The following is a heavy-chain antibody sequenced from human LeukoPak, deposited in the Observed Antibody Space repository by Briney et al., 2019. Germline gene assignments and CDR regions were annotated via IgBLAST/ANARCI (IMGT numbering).Heavy chain of an antibody. J-gene: IGHJ3*02. CDR2: IDGGGDGT. D-gene: IGHD3-3*01. CDR3: AKDAFSYNGVYDAFDI. CDR1: GGSISSYY. Sequence: ETLSLTCTVSGGSISSYYWSWVRQAPGKRLEWVSTIDGGGDGTYYADAEKGRFTISRDNSKDTLYLQMNSLKAEDTAVYYCAKDAFSYNGVYDAFDIWGQGTMVTVSS. V-gene: IGHV3-23*01.